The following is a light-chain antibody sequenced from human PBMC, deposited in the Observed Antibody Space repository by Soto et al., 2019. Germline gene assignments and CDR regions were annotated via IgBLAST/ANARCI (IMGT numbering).Light chain of an antibody. J-gene: IGKJ2*01. Sequence: DVVMTQSPLSLPVTLGQPASISCRSSQSLVYSDGNTYLSWFQQRPGQSPRRLIHKLSNRYSGDTDSFSGSGPGTDVTLNISRVEAEDVSIYYCMPAKHWPHTSGQRTKLVI. V-gene: IGKV2-30*01. CDR1: QSLVYSDGNTY. CDR3: MPAKHWPHT. CDR2: KLS.